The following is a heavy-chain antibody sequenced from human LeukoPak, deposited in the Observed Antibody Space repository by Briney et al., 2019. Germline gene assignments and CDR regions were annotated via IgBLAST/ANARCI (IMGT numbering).Heavy chain of an antibody. CDR2: ISAYNGNT. Sequence: ASVKVSCKASGYTFTSYGISWVRQAPGQGLEWMGWISAYNGNTNYAQKLQGRVTMTTDTSTSTAYMELRSLRSDDTAVYYCARIEGIQLWKHYPNFDYWGQGTLVTVSS. CDR1: GYTFTSYG. V-gene: IGHV1-18*01. J-gene: IGHJ4*02. CDR3: ARIEGIQLWKHYPNFDY. D-gene: IGHD5-18*01.